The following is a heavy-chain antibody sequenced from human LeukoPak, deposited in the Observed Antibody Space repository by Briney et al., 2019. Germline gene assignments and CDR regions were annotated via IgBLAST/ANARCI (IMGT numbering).Heavy chain of an antibody. CDR1: GFTFSSYA. CDR2: ISYDGSSK. Sequence: GRSPRLSCAASGFTFSSYAMHWVRQAPGKGLEWVAVISYDGSSKNYADSVKGRFTISRDNSENTLYLQMSSLKTDDSAVYYCARNPAAWFGELSSWFDPWGQGTLVTVSS. J-gene: IGHJ5*02. CDR3: ARNPAAWFGELSSWFDP. V-gene: IGHV3-30-3*01. D-gene: IGHD3-10*01.